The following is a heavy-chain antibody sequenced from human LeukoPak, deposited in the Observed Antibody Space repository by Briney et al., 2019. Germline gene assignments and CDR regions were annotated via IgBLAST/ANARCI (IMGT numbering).Heavy chain of an antibody. CDR3: ARDPTQRYCSGGSCYNAVLYYFDY. V-gene: IGHV3-30*04. CDR1: GFTFSSYA. Sequence: GRSLRLSCAASGFTFSSYAMHWVRQAPGKGLEWVAVISYDGSNKYYADSVKGRFTISRDNSKNTLYQQMNSLRAEDTAVYYCARDPTQRYCSGGSCYNAVLYYFDYWGQGTLVTVSS. CDR2: ISYDGSNK. D-gene: IGHD2-15*01. J-gene: IGHJ4*02.